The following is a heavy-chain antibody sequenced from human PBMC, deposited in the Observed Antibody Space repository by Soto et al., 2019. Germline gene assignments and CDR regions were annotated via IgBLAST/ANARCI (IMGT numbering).Heavy chain of an antibody. CDR3: AREKTYNDFWSCFDS. Sequence: GGSLRLSCAASGFTFSSYAMHWVRQAPGKGLEWVAVISYDGTNKYYADSVKGRFTISRDNSKNTLYLKMNSLRAEDTAVYYCAREKTYNDFWSCFDSWGEGPMVTVYS. D-gene: IGHD3-3*01. CDR2: ISYDGTNK. J-gene: IGHJ4*02. CDR1: GFTFSSYA. V-gene: IGHV3-30-3*01.